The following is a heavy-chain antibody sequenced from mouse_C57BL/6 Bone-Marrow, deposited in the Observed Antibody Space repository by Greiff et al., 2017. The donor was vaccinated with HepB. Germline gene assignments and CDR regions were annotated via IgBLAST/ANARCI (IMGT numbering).Heavy chain of an antibody. CDR1: GFNIKDYY. CDR3: TTPYYYGPWYFDV. D-gene: IGHD1-1*01. J-gene: IGHJ1*03. Sequence: VQLKESGAELVRPGASVKLSCTASGFNIKDYYMHWVKQRPEQGLEWIGRIDPEDGDTEYAPKFQGKATMTADTSSNTAYLQLSSLTSEDTAVYYCTTPYYYGPWYFDVWGTGTTVTVSS. V-gene: IGHV14-1*01. CDR2: IDPEDGDT.